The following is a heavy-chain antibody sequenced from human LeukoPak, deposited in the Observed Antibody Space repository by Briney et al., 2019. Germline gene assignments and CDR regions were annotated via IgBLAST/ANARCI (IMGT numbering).Heavy chain of an antibody. CDR3: ARVDYSTSSSLDY. CDR1: GGSISSGDHY. J-gene: IGHJ4*02. CDR2: ISYSGST. D-gene: IGHD6-6*01. V-gene: IGHV4-30-4*01. Sequence: PSETLSLTCTVSGGSISSGDHYWSWIRQPPGKGLEWIGYISYSGSTYYNPSLKSRFTISVDTSKNQFSLKLSSVTAADTAVYYCARVDYSTSSSLDYWGQGTLVTVSS.